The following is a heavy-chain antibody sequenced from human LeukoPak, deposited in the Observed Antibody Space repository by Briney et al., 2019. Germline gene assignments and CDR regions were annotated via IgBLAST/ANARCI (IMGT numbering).Heavy chain of an antibody. CDR1: GGSISSGGYY. V-gene: IGHV4-39*07. J-gene: IGHJ4*02. D-gene: IGHD2-15*01. Sequence: PSETLSLTCTVSGGSISSGGYYWSWIRQPPGKGLEWIGEINHSGSTNYNPSLKSRVTISVDTSKNQFSLKLSSVTAADTAVYYCARLAVVAATHLDYWGQGTLVTVSS. CDR3: ARLAVVAATHLDY. CDR2: INHSGST.